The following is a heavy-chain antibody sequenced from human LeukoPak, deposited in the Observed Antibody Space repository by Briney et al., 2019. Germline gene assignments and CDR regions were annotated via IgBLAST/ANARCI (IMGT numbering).Heavy chain of an antibody. CDR2: INAYNGNT. V-gene: IGHV1-18*01. CDR3: ARGSGRGDSSGYFPNLYYFDY. CDR1: VCTLTSYG. Sequence: SVHVSCLACVCTLTSYGIIGVRQPPARGVEGMGWINAYNGNTNYAQKLQGRVTMTTDTSTSTAYMALRSLRPDDTAVHYCARGSGRGDSSGYFPNLYYFDYWGQGTLVTVSS. J-gene: IGHJ4*02. D-gene: IGHD3-22*01.